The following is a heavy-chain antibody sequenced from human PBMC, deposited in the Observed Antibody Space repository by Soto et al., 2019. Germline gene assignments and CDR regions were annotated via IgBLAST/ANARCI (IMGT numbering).Heavy chain of an antibody. V-gene: IGHV4-30-2*01. CDR1: GGSISSGDYS. D-gene: IGHD3-22*01. CDR2: IYHSGST. CDR3: VSPEGYYDSSRYTLAY. J-gene: IGHJ4*02. Sequence: PSETLSLTCAVSGGSISSGDYSWSWIRQPPGKGLEWIGYIYHSGSTYYNPSLKSRVTISVDRSKNQFSLKLSSVTAADTAVYYCVSPEGYYDSSRYTLAYWGQGTLVTVSS.